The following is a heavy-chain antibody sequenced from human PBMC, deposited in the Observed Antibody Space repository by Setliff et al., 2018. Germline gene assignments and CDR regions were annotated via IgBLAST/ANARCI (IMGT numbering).Heavy chain of an antibody. CDR3: ASDSSYYYGSDY. J-gene: IGHJ4*02. CDR2: IIPILGIA. CDR1: GGTFSSYA. D-gene: IGHD3-10*01. V-gene: IGHV1-69*10. Sequence: GASVKVSCKASGGTFSSYAISWVRQAPGQGLEWMGGIIPILGIANYAQKFQGRATITADESTSTAYMELSSLRSEETAVYYCASDSSYYYGSDYWGQGTLVTVPQ.